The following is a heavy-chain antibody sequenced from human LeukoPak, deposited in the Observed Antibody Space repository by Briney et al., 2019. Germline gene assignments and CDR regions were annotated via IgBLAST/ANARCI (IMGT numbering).Heavy chain of an antibody. J-gene: IGHJ4*01. CDR3: ARSAARSTLAPFDY. Sequence: GGSLRLSCAASGFTVSSSYMTWVRQAPGKGLEWVSVLYSGGKTYYADSVKGRFTNSRDNSKNTLYLQMNSLRGEDTAVYYCARSAARSTLAPFDYWGHGTLVTVSS. CDR2: LYSGGKT. CDR1: GFTVSSSY. V-gene: IGHV3-66*02.